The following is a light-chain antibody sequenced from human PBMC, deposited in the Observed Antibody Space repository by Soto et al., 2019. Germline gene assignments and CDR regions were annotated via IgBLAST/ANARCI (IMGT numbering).Light chain of an antibody. V-gene: IGKV3-11*01. CDR1: QSVSIY. Sequence: EIVFTQSPATLSLSPVDRAALSCRASQSVSIYLAWYQQRPGQAPRLLIYDASNRATGIPARFSGSGSGTDFTLTIDNLEPEDFAIYYCQQRNNWPPITFGQGTRLEIK. CDR2: DAS. J-gene: IGKJ5*01. CDR3: QQRNNWPPIT.